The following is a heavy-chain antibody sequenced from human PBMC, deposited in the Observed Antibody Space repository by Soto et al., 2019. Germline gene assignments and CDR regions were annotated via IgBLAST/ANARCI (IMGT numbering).Heavy chain of an antibody. Sequence: GGSLRLSCAASGFTFSSYWMSWVRQAPGKGLEWVANIKQDGSEKYYVDSVKGRFTISRDNAKNSLYLQMNSLRAEDTAVYYCARDEGAGTLNYYYYYGMDVWGQGTTVTVSS. J-gene: IGHJ6*02. CDR3: ARDEGAGTLNYYYYYGMDV. V-gene: IGHV3-7*05. CDR1: GFTFSSYW. D-gene: IGHD6-13*01. CDR2: IKQDGSEK.